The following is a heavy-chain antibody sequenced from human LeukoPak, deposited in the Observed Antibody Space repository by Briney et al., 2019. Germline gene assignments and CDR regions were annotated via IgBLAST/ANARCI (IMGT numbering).Heavy chain of an antibody. D-gene: IGHD6-13*01. Sequence: GGSLRLSCAASGFTFRSYAMTWVRQAPGKGLEWVAVIWYDGSNKYYADSVKGRFTISRDNSKNTLYLQMNSLRAEDTAVYYCARDGRSSWYPDYWGQGTLVTVSS. V-gene: IGHV3-33*08. CDR3: ARDGRSSWYPDY. CDR2: IWYDGSNK. J-gene: IGHJ4*02. CDR1: GFTFRSYA.